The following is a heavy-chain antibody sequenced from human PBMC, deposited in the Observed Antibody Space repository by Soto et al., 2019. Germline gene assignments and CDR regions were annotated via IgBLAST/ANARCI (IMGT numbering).Heavy chain of an antibody. D-gene: IGHD1-26*01. Sequence: QLQLQESGPGLVKPSETLSLTCTVSGGSISSSSYYWGWIRQPPGKGLEWIGTIYYSGSTYYNPSLKSRVTISVDTSKNQFSLKLSSVTAADTAVYCCARQGSGSYNAFDIWGQGTVVTVSS. V-gene: IGHV4-39*01. CDR2: IYYSGST. CDR3: ARQGSGSYNAFDI. J-gene: IGHJ3*02. CDR1: GGSISSSSYY.